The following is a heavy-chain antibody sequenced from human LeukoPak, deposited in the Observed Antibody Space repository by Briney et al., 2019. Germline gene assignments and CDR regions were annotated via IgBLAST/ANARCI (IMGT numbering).Heavy chain of an antibody. J-gene: IGHJ4*02. CDR2: IYSGGST. Sequence: GGSLRLSCGASGFTVSSNYMNWVRQAPGKGLEWVSVIYSGGSTYYADSVKGRFTISRDNSKNTLYLQMNSLRAEDTAVYCCARQGHYDFWSGYRLDYWGQGTLVTVSS. D-gene: IGHD3-3*01. CDR3: ARQGHYDFWSGYRLDY. CDR1: GFTVSSNY. V-gene: IGHV3-66*04.